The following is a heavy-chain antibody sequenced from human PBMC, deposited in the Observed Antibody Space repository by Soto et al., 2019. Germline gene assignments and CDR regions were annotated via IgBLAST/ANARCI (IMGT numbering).Heavy chain of an antibody. J-gene: IGHJ3*02. CDR3: ATTLYLDRSNPFDI. CDR1: GYTLTELS. V-gene: IGHV1-24*01. CDR2: FDPEDGET. Sequence: ASVKVSCKVSGYTLTELSMHWVRQAPGKGLEWMGGFDPEDGETIYAQKFQGRVTMTEDTSTDTAYMELSSLRSEDTAVYYCATTLYLDRSNPFDIWGQGTMVTVSS. D-gene: IGHD3-16*02.